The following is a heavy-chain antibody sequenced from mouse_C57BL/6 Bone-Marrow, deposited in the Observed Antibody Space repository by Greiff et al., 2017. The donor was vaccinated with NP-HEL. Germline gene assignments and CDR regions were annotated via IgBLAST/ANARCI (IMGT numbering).Heavy chain of an antibody. V-gene: IGHV1-9*01. CDR3: ASGSLRRFSY. D-gene: IGHD3-2*02. CDR2: ILPGSGST. CDR1: GYTFTGYW. Sequence: VQLQQSGAELMKPGASVKLSCKATGYTFTGYWIEWVKQRPGHGLEWIGEILPGSGSTNYNEKFKGKATFTADKASNTAYMQLSSLTTEDSAIYYCASGSLRRFSYWGQGTLVTVSA. J-gene: IGHJ3*01.